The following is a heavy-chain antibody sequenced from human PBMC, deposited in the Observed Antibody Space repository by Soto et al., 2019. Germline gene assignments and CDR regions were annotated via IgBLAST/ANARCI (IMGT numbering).Heavy chain of an antibody. CDR3: ARESIAAAGINWFDP. CDR2: IIPIFGTA. CDR1: GGTFSSYA. J-gene: IGHJ5*02. Sequence: ASVKVSCKASGGTFSSYAISWVRQAPGQGLEWMGGIIPIFGTANYAQKFQGRVTITADESTSTAYMELSSLRSEDTAVCYCARESIAAAGINWFDPWGQGTMVTVSS. D-gene: IGHD6-13*01. V-gene: IGHV1-69*13.